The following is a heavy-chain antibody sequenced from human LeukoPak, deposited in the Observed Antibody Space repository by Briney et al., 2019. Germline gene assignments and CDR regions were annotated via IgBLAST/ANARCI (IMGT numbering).Heavy chain of an antibody. CDR2: INHSGST. J-gene: IGHJ4*02. CDR3: ARGRGDHYYDSSGMFDY. Sequence: SETLSLTCAVYGGSFSGYYWSWIRQPPGKGLEWIGEINHSGSTNYNPSLKSRVTISVDTSKNQLSLKLSSVTAADTAVYYCARGRGDHYYDSSGMFDYWGQGTLVTVSS. CDR1: GGSFSGYY. V-gene: IGHV4-34*01. D-gene: IGHD3-22*01.